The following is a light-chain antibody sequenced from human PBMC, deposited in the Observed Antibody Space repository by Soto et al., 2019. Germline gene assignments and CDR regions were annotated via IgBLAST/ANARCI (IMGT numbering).Light chain of an antibody. Sequence: DIQMTQSPSSVSASVGDRVTITCRASQGISNWLAWYQQKPGKAPKLLIYAASTLRSGVPSRFSGSGSGTDFTLTISSLQPEDFATYFCQQANSFKLTFGGGTKVEIK. CDR2: AAS. CDR1: QGISNW. V-gene: IGKV1-12*01. CDR3: QQANSFKLT. J-gene: IGKJ4*01.